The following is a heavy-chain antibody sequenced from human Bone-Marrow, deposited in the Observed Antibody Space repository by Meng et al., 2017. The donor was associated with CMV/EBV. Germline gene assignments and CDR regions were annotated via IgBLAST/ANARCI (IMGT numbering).Heavy chain of an antibody. CDR3: ASGQYYDFWSGYQNLDY. Sequence: GESLKISCAASGFTFSDYYMSWIRQAPGKGLEWVSYISSSSSTIYYADSVKGRFTISRDNAKNSLYLQMNSLRAEDTAVYYCASGQYYDFWSGYQNLDYWGQGTLVTVSS. CDR1: GFTFSDYY. V-gene: IGHV3-11*04. CDR2: ISSSSSTI. D-gene: IGHD3-3*01. J-gene: IGHJ4*02.